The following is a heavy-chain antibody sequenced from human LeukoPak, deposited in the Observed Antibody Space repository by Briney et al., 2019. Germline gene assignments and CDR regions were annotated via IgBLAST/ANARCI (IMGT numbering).Heavy chain of an antibody. CDR3: ARAPGIAAAGTQFDF. J-gene: IGHJ4*02. CDR2: IYYSGSD. D-gene: IGHD6-13*01. V-gene: IGHV4-59*01. Sequence: SETLSLTCTVSGGSLSSYYWSWIRQPPGKGLEWIGYIYYSGSDKYNPSLKSRVTISVDTSKNQFSLKLSSVTAGDTAVYYCARAPGIAAAGTQFDFWGQGRLVTVSS. CDR1: GGSLSSYY.